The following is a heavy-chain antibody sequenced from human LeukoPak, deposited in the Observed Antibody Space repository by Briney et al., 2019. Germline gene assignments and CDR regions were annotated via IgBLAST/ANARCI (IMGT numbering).Heavy chain of an antibody. CDR3: ARTGASYGPPDY. Sequence: GGSLRLSCAASGFTFSSYAMTWVRQAPGKGLEWVSHISGSGGSTYYADSVKGRFAISRDNSKNTLYLQMNSLRAEDTAVYYCARTGASYGPPDYWGQGTLVTVSS. CDR1: GFTFSSYA. CDR2: ISGSGGST. J-gene: IGHJ4*02. V-gene: IGHV3-23*01. D-gene: IGHD5-18*01.